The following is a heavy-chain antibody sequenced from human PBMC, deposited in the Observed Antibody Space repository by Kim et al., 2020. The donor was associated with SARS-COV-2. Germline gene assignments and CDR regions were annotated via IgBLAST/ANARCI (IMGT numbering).Heavy chain of an antibody. J-gene: IGHJ4*02. CDR2: IYHTGKT. CDR1: GGSISSRTYY. V-gene: IGHV4-39*07. Sequence: SETLSLTCTVSGGSISSRTYYWGWIRQPPGKGLEWLGSIYHTGKTHYNPSLKSRVTISVDTSKNQFSLKLTSVTAADTAIYYCARDQGFGEVSPMSDYWGQGTLVTVSS. CDR3: ARDQGFGEVSPMSDY. D-gene: IGHD3-10*01.